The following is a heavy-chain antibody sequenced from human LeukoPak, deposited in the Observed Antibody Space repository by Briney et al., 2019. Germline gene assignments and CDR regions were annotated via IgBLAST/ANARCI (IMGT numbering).Heavy chain of an antibody. CDR3: ARGHSGYDTGPLFDY. D-gene: IGHD5-12*01. CDR1: GGTFSSYA. Sequence: ASVKVSCKASGGTFSSYAISWVRQAPGQGLEWMGRIIPILGIANYAQKFQGRVTITADKSTSTAYMELSSLRSEDTAVYYCARGHSGYDTGPLFDYWGQGTLVTVSS. V-gene: IGHV1-69*04. J-gene: IGHJ4*02. CDR2: IIPILGIA.